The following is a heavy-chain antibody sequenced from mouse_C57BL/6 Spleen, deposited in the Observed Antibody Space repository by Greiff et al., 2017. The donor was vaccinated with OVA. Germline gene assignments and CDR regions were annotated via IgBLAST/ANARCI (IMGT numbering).Heavy chain of an antibody. V-gene: IGHV1-85*01. J-gene: IGHJ1*03. Sequence: VQLQQSGPELVKPGASVKLSCKASGYTFTSYDINWVKQRPGQGLEWIGWIYPRDGSTKYNEKFKGKATLTVDTSSSTAYMELHSLTSEDSAVYFCAREGNYGYDRGYFDVWGTGTTVTVSS. CDR1: GYTFTSYD. CDR3: AREGNYGYDRGYFDV. CDR2: IYPRDGST. D-gene: IGHD2-2*01.